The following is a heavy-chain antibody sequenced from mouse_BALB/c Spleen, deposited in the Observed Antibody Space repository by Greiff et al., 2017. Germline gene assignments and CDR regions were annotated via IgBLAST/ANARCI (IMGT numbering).Heavy chain of an antibody. CDR2: ISSGGST. Sequence: EVQGVESGGGLVKPGGSLKLSCAASGFTFSSYAMSWVRQTPEKRLEWVASISSGGSTYYPDSVKGRFTISRDNARNILYLQMSSLRSEDTAMYYCARGLAYYRYDDWFAYWGQGTLVTVSA. D-gene: IGHD2-14*01. V-gene: IGHV5-6-5*01. CDR3: ARGLAYYRYDDWFAY. J-gene: IGHJ3*01. CDR1: GFTFSSYA.